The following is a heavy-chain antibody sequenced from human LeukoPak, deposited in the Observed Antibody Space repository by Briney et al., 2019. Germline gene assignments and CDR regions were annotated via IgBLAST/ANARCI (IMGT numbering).Heavy chain of an antibody. J-gene: IGHJ5*02. CDR3: ARGLGYCSGGSCYLNWFDP. CDR2: IIPIFGTA. Sequence: SVKVSCKASGGTFSSYAISWVRQAPGQGLEWMGGIIPIFGTANYAQKFQGRVTITADKSTSTAYMELSSLRSEDTAVYYCARGLGYCSGGSCYLNWFDPWGQGTLVTVSS. CDR1: GGTFSSYA. V-gene: IGHV1-69*06. D-gene: IGHD2-15*01.